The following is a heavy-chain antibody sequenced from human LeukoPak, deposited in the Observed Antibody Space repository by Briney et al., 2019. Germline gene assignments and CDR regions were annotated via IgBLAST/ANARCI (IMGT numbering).Heavy chain of an antibody. V-gene: IGHV1-2*02. J-gene: IGHJ4*02. CDR1: GYTFTGYY. Sequence: ASVKVCCKASGYTFTGYYMHWVRQAPGQGVEWMGWINPNSGGTNYAQKFQGRVTMTRDTSISTAYMELSRLRSDDTAVYYCAREDYFTGLYYCDYWGQGTLVTVSS. CDR3: AREDYFTGLYYCDY. CDR2: INPNSGGT. D-gene: IGHD3-9*01.